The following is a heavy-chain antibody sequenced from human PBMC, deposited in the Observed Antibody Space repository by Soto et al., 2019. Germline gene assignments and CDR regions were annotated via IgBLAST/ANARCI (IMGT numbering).Heavy chain of an antibody. Sequence: GGSLRLSCAASGFTFSSFGMHWVRQAPGKGLEWVALIWYDGSNKYYADSVKGRFTISRDNSKNTLYLQMDSLRAEDTAMYYCARVDSSSTAATGFDYWGQGARVTVSS. V-gene: IGHV3-33*01. CDR3: ARVDSSSTAATGFDY. J-gene: IGHJ4*02. CDR2: IWYDGSNK. D-gene: IGHD6-25*01. CDR1: GFTFSSFG.